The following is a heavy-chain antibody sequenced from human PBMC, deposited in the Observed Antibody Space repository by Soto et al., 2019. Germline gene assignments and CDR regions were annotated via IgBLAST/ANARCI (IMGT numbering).Heavy chain of an antibody. CDR2: IIPILGIA. D-gene: IGHD6-19*01. V-gene: IGHV1-69*04. J-gene: IGHJ6*02. CDR1: GGTFSSYT. CDR3: ARDGGIAVAGDEDYYYGMDV. Sequence: SVKVSCKASGGTFSSYTISWVRQAPGQGLEWMGRIIPILGIANYAQKFQGRVTITADKSTSTAYMELSSLRSEDTAVYYCARDGGIAVAGDEDYYYGMDVWGQGTTVTVSS.